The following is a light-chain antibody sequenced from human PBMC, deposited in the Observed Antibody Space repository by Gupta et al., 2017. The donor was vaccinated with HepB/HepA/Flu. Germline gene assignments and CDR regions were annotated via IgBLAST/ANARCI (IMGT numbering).Light chain of an antibody. CDR3: ETWDSNTVV. CDR1: SGHSSYI. CDR2: LECSGSY. Sequence: QPVLTQSSSASASLGSSVKLTCTLSSGHSSYIIAWHQQQPGKAPRYLMKLECSGSYNKGSGVPDRFSGSSSGADRYLTISNLQSEDEADYYCETWDSNTVVFGGGTKLTVL. J-gene: IGLJ2*01. V-gene: IGLV4-60*03.